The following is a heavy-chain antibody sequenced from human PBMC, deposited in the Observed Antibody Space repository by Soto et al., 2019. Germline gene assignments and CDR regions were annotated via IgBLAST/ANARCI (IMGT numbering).Heavy chain of an antibody. CDR1: GFTVSTNY. V-gene: IGHV3-53*01. D-gene: IGHD6-13*01. Sequence: EVQLVESGGGLIQPGGSLRRSCAASGFTVSTNYMSWVRQAPGKGLEWVSVIYSGGSTYYAASVKGRCPISRENSKNTLYLQMNSLRAEDTAVYYCARASIAAAGYYFDYWGQGTLVTVSS. CDR2: IYSGGST. J-gene: IGHJ4*02. CDR3: ARASIAAAGYYFDY.